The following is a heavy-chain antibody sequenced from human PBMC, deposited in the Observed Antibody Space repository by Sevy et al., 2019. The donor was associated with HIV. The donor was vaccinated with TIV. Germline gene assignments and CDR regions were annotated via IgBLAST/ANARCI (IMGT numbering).Heavy chain of an antibody. D-gene: IGHD3-22*01. J-gene: IGHJ4*02. CDR1: GTSFSSDS. CDR2: INHTGST. V-gene: IGHV4-34*01. Sequence: SETLSLTSTVSGTSFSSDSWTWIRQSPGKGLEWIGEINHTGSTKYNPSLKSRVTISVDTSKNQFSLKLTSVTAADTAIYYCGRWGGTRVNMIVVVTTGYFGHWGQGTLVTVSS. CDR3: GRWGGTRVNMIVVVTTGYFGH.